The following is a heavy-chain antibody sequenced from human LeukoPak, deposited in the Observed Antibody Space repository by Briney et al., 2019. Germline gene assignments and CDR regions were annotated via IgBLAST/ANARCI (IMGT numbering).Heavy chain of an antibody. Sequence: GGSLRLSCAASGFDFSSNWMHWVRHAPGQGLVWVSRIKGDGISTNYADSVKGRFIISRDIAKNTLYLQMNSLRAEDTGVYYCAKDHYWSIDYWGRGTLVTVSS. J-gene: IGHJ4*02. D-gene: IGHD3-3*01. V-gene: IGHV3-74*01. CDR2: IKGDGIST. CDR1: GFDFSSNW. CDR3: AKDHYWSIDY.